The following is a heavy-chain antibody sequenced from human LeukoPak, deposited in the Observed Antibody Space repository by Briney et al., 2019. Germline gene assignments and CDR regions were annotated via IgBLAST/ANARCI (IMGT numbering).Heavy chain of an antibody. CDR2: ISPNSGGT. CDR1: GYTHPNYV. Sequence: ASVTVSCKPAGYTHPNYVISGVRPVPGRGREWMGWISPNSGGTNYAQKFQGRVTMTRDTSISTAYMELSRPRSDDTAVYYCAREDGRQLVDYWGQGTLVTVSS. J-gene: IGHJ4*02. CDR3: AREDGRQLVDY. D-gene: IGHD6-6*01. V-gene: IGHV1-2*02.